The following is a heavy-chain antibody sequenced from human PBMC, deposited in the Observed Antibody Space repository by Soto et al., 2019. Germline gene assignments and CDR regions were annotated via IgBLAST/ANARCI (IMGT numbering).Heavy chain of an antibody. Sequence: KPSETLSLTCRVSGGSIRGINYCWGWIRQPPGEALEWIGYIYYSGSTYYNPSLKSRVTISVDTSKNQFSLKLSSVTAADTAVYYCARDRKLEPTVSNWGQGTLVTVSS. V-gene: IGHV4-31*03. J-gene: IGHJ4*02. CDR2: IYYSGST. CDR3: ARDRKLEPTVSN. CDR1: GGSIRGINYC. D-gene: IGHD1-1*01.